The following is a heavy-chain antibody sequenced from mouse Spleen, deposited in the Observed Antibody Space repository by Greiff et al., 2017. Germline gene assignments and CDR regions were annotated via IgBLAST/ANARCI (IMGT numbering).Heavy chain of an antibody. V-gene: IGHV1S41*01. CDR2: IAPGSGST. J-gene: IGHJ4*01. Sequence: DLVKPGASVKLSCKASGYTFTSYWINWIKQRPGQGLEWIGRIAPGSGSTYYNEMFKGKATLTVDKSSSTAYIQLSSLSSEDSAVYFCARPRRDYAMDYWGQGTSVTVSS. CDR1: GYTFTSYW. CDR3: ARPRRDYAMDY.